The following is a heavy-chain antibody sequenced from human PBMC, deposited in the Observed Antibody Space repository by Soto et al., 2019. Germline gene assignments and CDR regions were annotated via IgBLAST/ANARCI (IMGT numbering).Heavy chain of an antibody. CDR2: IGRTGIDR. J-gene: IGHJ4*02. CDR1: GFSFSTST. Sequence: EVQLVESGGGLVKTGGSLRLSCAASGFSFSTSTMNWVRQAPGKGLEFVSSIGRTGIDRYYIDSVKGRFTISRDNAQNSLYLQMNSLRAEDTALYYCVCDDNRRYWGQGTLVTVSS. V-gene: IGHV3-21*01. CDR3: VCDDNRRY. D-gene: IGHD1-1*01.